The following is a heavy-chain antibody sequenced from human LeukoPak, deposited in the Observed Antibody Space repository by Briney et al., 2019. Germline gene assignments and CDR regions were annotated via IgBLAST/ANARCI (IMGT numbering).Heavy chain of an antibody. J-gene: IGHJ4*02. D-gene: IGHD6-19*01. V-gene: IGHV4-59*12. CDR1: GGSINSFY. CDR2: IHYGGST. Sequence: KPSGTLSLTCTVSGGSINSFYWSWIRQPPGKGLEWIGYIHYGGSTNYNPSLKSRVTMSVDTSKNQFSLKLSSVTAADTAVYYCAMAGYSSGSDYWGQGTLVTVSS. CDR3: AMAGYSSGSDY.